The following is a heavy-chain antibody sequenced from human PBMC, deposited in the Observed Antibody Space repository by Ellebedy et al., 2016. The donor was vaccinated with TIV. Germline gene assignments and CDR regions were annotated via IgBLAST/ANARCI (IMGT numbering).Heavy chain of an antibody. D-gene: IGHD3-10*02. CDR1: GFTFGDYA. V-gene: IGHV3-49*03. CDR2: IRSKAYGGTT. J-gene: IGHJ4*02. CDR3: EVAPNLHARDVDDY. Sequence: GESLKISCTASGFTFGDYAMSWFRQAPGKGLEWVGFIRSKAYGGTTEYAASVKGRFTISRDDSKSIAYLQMNSLKTEDTAVYYCEVAPNLHARDVDDYWGQGTLVTVSS.